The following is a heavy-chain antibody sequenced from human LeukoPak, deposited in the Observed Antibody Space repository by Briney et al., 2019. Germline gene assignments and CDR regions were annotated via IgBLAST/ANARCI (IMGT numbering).Heavy chain of an antibody. D-gene: IGHD6-13*01. CDR2: INTNTGNP. J-gene: IGHJ6*02. CDR1: GYTFTSYA. CDR3: AREEEQEQQLVGYYYYYGMDV. Sequence: ASVKVSCKASGYTFTSYAMDWVRQAPGQGLEWMGWINTNTGNPTYAQGFTGRFVFSLDTSVSTAYLQISSLKAEDTAVYYCAREEEQEQQLVGYYYYYGMDVWGQGTTVTVSS. V-gene: IGHV7-4-1*02.